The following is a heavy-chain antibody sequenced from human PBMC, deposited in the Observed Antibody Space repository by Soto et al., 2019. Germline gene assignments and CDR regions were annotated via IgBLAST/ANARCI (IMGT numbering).Heavy chain of an antibody. CDR2: IIPIFGTA. D-gene: IGHD1-1*01. CDR3: ARYERGYYCGMDV. Sequence: RWAQQYPGQGLEWMGGIIPIFGTANYAQKFQGRVTITADESTSTAYMELSSLRSEDTAVYYCARYERGYYCGMDVWGQGTTVTVSS. V-gene: IGHV1-69*01. J-gene: IGHJ6*02.